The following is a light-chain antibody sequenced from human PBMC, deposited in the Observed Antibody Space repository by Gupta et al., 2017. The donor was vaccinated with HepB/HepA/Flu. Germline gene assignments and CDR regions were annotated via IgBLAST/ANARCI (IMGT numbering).Light chain of an antibody. Sequence: QSALTQPPSASGSPGQSVTISCTGTSSDVGTYKYVSWYQQHPGQAPRLIIYEVSKWPAGVPDRFSGSKSGNTASLIVSGRQAEDEADYYCSSYAGSNNVVFGGVTKVTVL. CDR1: SSDVGTYKY. V-gene: IGLV2-8*01. CDR3: SSYAGSNNVV. CDR2: EVS. J-gene: IGLJ2*01.